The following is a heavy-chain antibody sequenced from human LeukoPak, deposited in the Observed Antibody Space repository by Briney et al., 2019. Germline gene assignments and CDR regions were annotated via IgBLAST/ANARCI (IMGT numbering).Heavy chain of an antibody. CDR1: GYSISSGYY. D-gene: IGHD3-10*01. Sequence: PSETLSLTCAVSGYSISSGYYWSWIRQPAGKGLEWIGRIYTSGSTNYNPSLKSRVTMSVDTSKNQFSLRLSSVTAADTAVYYCARAVVRGVTPDPYYFDYWGQGTLVTVSS. CDR3: ARAVVRGVTPDPYYFDY. CDR2: IYTSGST. J-gene: IGHJ4*02. V-gene: IGHV4-4*07.